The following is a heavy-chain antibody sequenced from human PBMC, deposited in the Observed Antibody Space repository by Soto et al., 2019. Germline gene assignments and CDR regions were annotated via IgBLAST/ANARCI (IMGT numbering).Heavy chain of an antibody. CDR1: GGSFSGYY. J-gene: IGHJ3*02. Sequence: SETLSLTCAVYGGSFSGYYWSWIRQPPGKGLEWIGEINRSGSTNYNPSLKSRVTISVDTSKNQFSLKLSSVTAADTAVYYCARELRVAKDAFDIWGQGTMLTVSS. CDR2: INRSGST. D-gene: IGHD1-7*01. V-gene: IGHV4-34*01. CDR3: ARELRVAKDAFDI.